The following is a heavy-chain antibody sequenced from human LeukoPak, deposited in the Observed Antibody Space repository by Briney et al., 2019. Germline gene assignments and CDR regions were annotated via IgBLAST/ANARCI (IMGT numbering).Heavy chain of an antibody. D-gene: IGHD5/OR15-5a*01. CDR1: GYTFTNYG. CDR3: VRDAVSTTTAGGIDY. V-gene: IGHV1-18*01. Sequence: GASVKVSCKASGYTFTNYGISWVRQAPGQGLEWMGWISAYSGYTHYAQKIQGRVTVTTEASTSTAYMELRSLTSYDTAVYYCVRDAVSTTTAGGIDYWGQGTLVTVSS. CDR2: ISAYSGYT. J-gene: IGHJ4*02.